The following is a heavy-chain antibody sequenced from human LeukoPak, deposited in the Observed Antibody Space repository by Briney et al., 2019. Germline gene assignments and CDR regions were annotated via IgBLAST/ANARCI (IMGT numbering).Heavy chain of an antibody. CDR1: GFTFSTYG. Sequence: PGGSLRLSCAASGFTFSTYGMNWIRQAPGKGLEWVSVISGGGSAFYADSVEGRFTISRDNSRSTLFLQMDSLRAEDTAVYYCARDHHGDKLSDYWGQGTLVTVSS. J-gene: IGHJ4*02. V-gene: IGHV3-23*01. D-gene: IGHD4-17*01. CDR3: ARDHHGDKLSDY. CDR2: ISGGGSA.